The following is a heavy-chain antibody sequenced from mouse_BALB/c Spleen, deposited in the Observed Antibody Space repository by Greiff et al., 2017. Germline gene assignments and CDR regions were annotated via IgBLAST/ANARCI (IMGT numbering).Heavy chain of an antibody. Sequence: GQLQQSGPELVKPGASVKIPCKASGYTFTDYNMDWVKQSHGKSLEWIGDINPNNGGTIYNQKFKGKATLTVDKSSSTAYMELRSLTSEDTAVYYCARSRSYDYQGYYAMDYWGQGTSVTVSS. D-gene: IGHD2-4*01. CDR3: ARSRSYDYQGYYAMDY. J-gene: IGHJ4*01. CDR2: INPNNGGT. CDR1: GYTFTDYN. V-gene: IGHV1-18*01.